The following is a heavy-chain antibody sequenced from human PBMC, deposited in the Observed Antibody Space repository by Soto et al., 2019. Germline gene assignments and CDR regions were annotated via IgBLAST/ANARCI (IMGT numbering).Heavy chain of an antibody. CDR1: GGTFSSYA. CDR2: IIPIFGTA. V-gene: IGHV1-69*13. CDR3: AVWFGEPRPYYYYGMDV. D-gene: IGHD3-10*01. J-gene: IGHJ6*02. Sequence: SVKVSCKASGGTFSSYAISWVRQAPGQGLEWMGGIIPIFGTANYAQKFQGRVTITADESTSTAYMELSSLRSEDTAVYYCAVWFGEPRPYYYYGMDVWGQGTTVTVS.